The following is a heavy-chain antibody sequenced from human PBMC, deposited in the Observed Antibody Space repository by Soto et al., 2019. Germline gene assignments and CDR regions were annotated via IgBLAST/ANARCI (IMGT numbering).Heavy chain of an antibody. CDR1: GDSVSSNSAA. J-gene: IGHJ6*02. CDR2: TYYRSKWYN. Sequence: QVQLQQSGPGLVKPSQTLSLTCAISGDSVSSNSAAWNWIRQSPSRGLEWLGRTYYRSKWYNDYAVSVKSRITINPDTSKNQFSPQLNSVTPEDTAVYYCARDRSSSPWGSIYYYYGMDVWGQGTTVTVSS. V-gene: IGHV6-1*01. CDR3: ARDRSSSPWGSIYYYYGMDV. D-gene: IGHD6-6*01.